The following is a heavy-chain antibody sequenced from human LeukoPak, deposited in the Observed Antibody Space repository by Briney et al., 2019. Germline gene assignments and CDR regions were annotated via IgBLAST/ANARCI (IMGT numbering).Heavy chain of an antibody. J-gene: IGHJ4*02. CDR3: ARAYSSSWPFDY. CDR1: GFTFSDYY. V-gene: IGHV3-11*06. Sequence: GGSLRLSCAASGFTFSDYYMSWIRQAPGKGLEWVSYISSSSYTNYADSVKGRFTISRDNAKNSLYLQMNSLRAEDTAVYYCARAYSSSWPFDYWGQGTLVTVSS. D-gene: IGHD6-13*01. CDR2: ISSSSYT.